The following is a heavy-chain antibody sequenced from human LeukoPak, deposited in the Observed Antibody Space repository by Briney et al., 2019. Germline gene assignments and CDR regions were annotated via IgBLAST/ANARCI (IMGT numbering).Heavy chain of an antibody. J-gene: IGHJ4*02. V-gene: IGHV4-39*07. CDR3: ASSDYYDSSGYFDY. CDR1: GGSISSSSYY. D-gene: IGHD3-22*01. CDR2: IYYSGST. Sequence: SETLSLTCTVSGGSISSSSYYWGWIRQPPGKGLEWIGSIYYSGSTYYNPSLKSRVTISVDMSKNQFSLKLSSVTAADTAVYYCASSDYYDSSGYFDYWGQGTLVTVSS.